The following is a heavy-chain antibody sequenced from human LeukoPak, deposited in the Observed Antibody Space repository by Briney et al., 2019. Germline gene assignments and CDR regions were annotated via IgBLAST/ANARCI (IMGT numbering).Heavy chain of an antibody. Sequence: ASVKVSGKTSGYTFTGYYMHWVRQAPGQGLEWMGWINPNSSVTNYAQRFQGRVTMTRDTSISAAYMELRWLTSNDTAVYYCARERGGNSPFDSWGQGTLVTVSS. V-gene: IGHV1-2*02. J-gene: IGHJ4*02. CDR2: INPNSSVT. D-gene: IGHD4-23*01. CDR1: GYTFTGYY. CDR3: ARERGGNSPFDS.